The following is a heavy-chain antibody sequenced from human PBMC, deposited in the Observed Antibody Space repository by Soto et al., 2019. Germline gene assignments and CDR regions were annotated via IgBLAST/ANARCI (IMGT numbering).Heavy chain of an antibody. J-gene: IGHJ6*01. CDR3: AKDSSSSWVATGGMDV. V-gene: IGHV3-30-3*01. Sequence: QVQLVESGGGVVQPGRSLRLSCAASGFTFSSYAMHWVRQAPGKGLEWVAVISYDGSNKYYANSVKGRFTISRDNSKTTLYMQMNSQTAEEMVVYYCAKDSSSSWVATGGMDVWGQGTTVTVSS. CDR1: GFTFSSYA. D-gene: IGHD6-13*01. CDR2: ISYDGSNK.